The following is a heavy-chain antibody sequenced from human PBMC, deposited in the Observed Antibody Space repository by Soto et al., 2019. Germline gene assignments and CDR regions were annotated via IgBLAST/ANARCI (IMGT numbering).Heavy chain of an antibody. CDR2: IYWDDDK. J-gene: IGHJ4*02. CDR1: GFSLSTSGVG. Sequence: QITLKESGPTLVKPTQPLTLTCTFSGFSLSTSGVGVGWIRQPPGKALEWLALIYWDDDKRYSPSLKSRLTITKDTSKNQVVLTMTNMDPVDTATYYCAHRWIQQTAFGYWGQGTLVTVSS. CDR3: AHRWIQQTAFGY. D-gene: IGHD5-18*01. V-gene: IGHV2-5*02.